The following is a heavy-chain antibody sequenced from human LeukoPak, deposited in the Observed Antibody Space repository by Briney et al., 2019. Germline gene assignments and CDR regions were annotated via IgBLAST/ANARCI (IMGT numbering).Heavy chain of an antibody. CDR2: ISTSSSYI. Sequence: GGSLRLSCAASGFTFSTYSMNWVRQAPGKRLEWVPSISTSSSYIFYADSVKGRFTISRDNAKNSLYLQMNSLRAEDTAVYYCARCSGGSYYHSDDYWGQGTLVTVSS. D-gene: IGHD2-15*01. CDR1: GFTFSTYS. J-gene: IGHJ4*02. CDR3: ARCSGGSYYHSDDY. V-gene: IGHV3-21*01.